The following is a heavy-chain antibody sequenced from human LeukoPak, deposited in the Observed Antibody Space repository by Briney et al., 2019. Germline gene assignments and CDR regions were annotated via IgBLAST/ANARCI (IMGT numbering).Heavy chain of an antibody. CDR3: AKDMPMDV. J-gene: IGHJ6*02. CDR2: ISWNSGSI. V-gene: IGHV3-9*01. Sequence: GGSLRLSCAASGFTFDDYAMHWVRQAPGKGLKGGSGISWNSGSIGYADSVKGRFTISRDNDKNSLYLQMNSLRAEDTALYYCAKDMPMDVWGQGTTVTVSS. CDR1: GFTFDDYA.